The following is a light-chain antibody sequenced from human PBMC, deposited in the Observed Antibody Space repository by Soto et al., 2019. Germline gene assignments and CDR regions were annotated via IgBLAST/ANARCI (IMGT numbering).Light chain of an antibody. Sequence: EIVLTQSPATLSLSPGERATLSCRASQSVSSYLVWYQQKPGQAPRLLIYDASNRATGIPARFSGSGSGTDFTLTISSLEPEDFAVYYCQQRSNWPPWTFDQGTKVEIK. J-gene: IGKJ1*01. V-gene: IGKV3-11*01. CDR1: QSVSSY. CDR3: QQRSNWPPWT. CDR2: DAS.